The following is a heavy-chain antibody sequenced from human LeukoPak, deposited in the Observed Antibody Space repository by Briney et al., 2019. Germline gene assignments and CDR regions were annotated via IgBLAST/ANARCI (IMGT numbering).Heavy chain of an antibody. J-gene: IGHJ6*02. Sequence: TGGSLRLSCAASGFTFSGYAMTWVRQAPGKGLEWVSGITWNSGAIDYVDSVKGRFTISRDNAKNSLYLQMNSLRAEDTALYYCAKDIWAGTTNYYYGMDVWGQGTTVTVSS. CDR2: ITWNSGAI. CDR1: GFTFSGYA. V-gene: IGHV3-9*01. D-gene: IGHD1-1*01. CDR3: AKDIWAGTTNYYYGMDV.